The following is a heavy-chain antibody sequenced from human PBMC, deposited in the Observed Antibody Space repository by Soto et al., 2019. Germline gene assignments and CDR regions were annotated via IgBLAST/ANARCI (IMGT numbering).Heavy chain of an antibody. CDR1: GFILSDCA. J-gene: IGHJ6*03. CDR3: ARDLSWGSNWYYYMDV. Sequence: LRLSCATSGFILSDCAMNWFRQAPGKGLEWVSYISSSSSVIDYADSVKGRLTVSRDNARNSLYLQMNSLRAEDTAVYYCARDLSWGSNWYYYMDVWGKGTTVTVSS. D-gene: IGHD7-27*01. V-gene: IGHV3-48*01. CDR2: ISSSSSVI.